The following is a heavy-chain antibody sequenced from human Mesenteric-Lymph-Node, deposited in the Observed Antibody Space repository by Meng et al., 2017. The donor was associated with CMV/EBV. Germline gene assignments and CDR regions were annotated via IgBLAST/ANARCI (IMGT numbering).Heavy chain of an antibody. CDR2: IYYSGST. V-gene: IGHV4-59*01. CDR3: ARGGQLLGGFDP. D-gene: IGHD6-13*01. J-gene: IGHJ5*02. Sequence: SETLSLTCKVSSGSIRSYYWSWIRQPPGEGLEWVGYIYYSGSTNYNPSLKSRVTISVDTSKNQFSLKLSSLTAADPAVYYCARGGQLLGGFDPWGQGILVTVSS. CDR1: SGSIRSYY.